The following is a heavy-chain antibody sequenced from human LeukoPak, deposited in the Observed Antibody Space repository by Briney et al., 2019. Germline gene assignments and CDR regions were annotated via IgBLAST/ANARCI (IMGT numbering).Heavy chain of an antibody. J-gene: IGHJ5*02. CDR3: ARRLTQYDCFDP. CDR2: TYYRSTWYN. V-gene: IGHV6-1*01. D-gene: IGHD2-2*01. CDR1: GDSVSSDSVT. Sequence: SQTLSLTCAISGDSVSSDSVTWNWVRQSPSRGLEWLGRTYYRSTWYNDYAVSVRGRITVNPDTSKNQFSLHLNSVTPEDTAVYYCARRLTQYDCFDPWGQGILVTVSS.